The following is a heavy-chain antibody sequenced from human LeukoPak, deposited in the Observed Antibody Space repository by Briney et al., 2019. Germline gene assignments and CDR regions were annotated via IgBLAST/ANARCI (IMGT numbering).Heavy chain of an antibody. CDR1: GFTFGHYA. V-gene: IGHV3-49*04. D-gene: IGHD2-2*01. Sequence: GGSLRLSCTGSGFTFGHYALAWVRQTPGKGLEWLGFIRSQAYGGTIEYAASVKGRFSISRDNSKSIADLQINSLKTEDTAVYYCARGGDFGVPAPLGIDAFDIWGQGTMVTVSS. CDR3: ARGGDFGVPAPLGIDAFDI. J-gene: IGHJ3*02. CDR2: IRSQAYGGTI.